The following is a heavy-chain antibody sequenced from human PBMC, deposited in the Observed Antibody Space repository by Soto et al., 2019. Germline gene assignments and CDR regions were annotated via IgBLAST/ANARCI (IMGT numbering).Heavy chain of an antibody. V-gene: IGHV4-31*03. CDR3: ATNHDDISGRTPLLFDS. J-gene: IGHJ4*02. CDR2: IHYSGNT. Sequence: PSETLSLTCTVSGDSIGTGGYYWDWIRQHPGKGPEWIGYIHYSGNTYYNPSLKSRLTISLDTSKNQFSLHLSSVTAADTAVYYCATNHDDISGRTPLLFDSWGQGTLVTVPQ. D-gene: IGHD3-22*01. CDR1: GDSIGTGGYY.